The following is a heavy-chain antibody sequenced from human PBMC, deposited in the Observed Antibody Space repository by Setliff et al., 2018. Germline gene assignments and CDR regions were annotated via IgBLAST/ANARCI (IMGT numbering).Heavy chain of an antibody. V-gene: IGHV4-59*01. CDR1: GGSFTPYY. Sequence: SETLSLTCTVSGGSFTPYYWSWIWQPPGKGLEWIGYVYYSGTAYYNPSLKSRVTVIVDTSKNQFSLRLSSVTAADTAVYYCARGGTFRYFDYWGQGTPVTVSS. CDR2: VYYSGTA. D-gene: IGHD5-12*01. J-gene: IGHJ4*02. CDR3: ARGGTFRYFDY.